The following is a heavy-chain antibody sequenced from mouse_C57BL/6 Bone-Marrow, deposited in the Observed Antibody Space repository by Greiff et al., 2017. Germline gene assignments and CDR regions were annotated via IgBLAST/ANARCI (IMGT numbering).Heavy chain of an antibody. CDR1: GYTFTDYY. CDR3: ARYPGDYYAMDY. CDR2: IYPGSGTN. J-gene: IGHJ4*01. V-gene: IGHV1-76*01. Sequence: QVQLQQSGAELVRPGDSVKLSCTASGYTFTDYYINWVKQRPGQGLEWIARIYPGSGTNYYNEKFKGKATLTAEKSSRTAYMQLSSLTSEDSAVYFCARYPGDYYAMDYWGQGTSVTVSS.